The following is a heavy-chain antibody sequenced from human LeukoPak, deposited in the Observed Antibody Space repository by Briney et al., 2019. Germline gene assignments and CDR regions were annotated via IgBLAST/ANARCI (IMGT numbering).Heavy chain of an antibody. CDR1: GFTFNSYA. CDR3: AKDPTYYYDSSGPDY. V-gene: IGHV3-23*01. D-gene: IGHD3-22*01. J-gene: IGHJ4*02. CDR2: ISGSGDST. Sequence: GGSLRLSCAASGFTFNSYAMSWVRQAPGKGLEWVSAISGSGDSTYYADSVKGRFTISRDNSKTTLYLQMNSLRAEDTAVYYCAKDPTYYYDSSGPDYWGQGTLVTVSS.